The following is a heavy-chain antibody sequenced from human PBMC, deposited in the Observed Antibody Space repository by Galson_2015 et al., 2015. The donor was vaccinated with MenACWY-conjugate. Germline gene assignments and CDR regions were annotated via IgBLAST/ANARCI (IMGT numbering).Heavy chain of an antibody. J-gene: IGHJ6*02. Sequence: RADYAQNFQGRVTITADESTSTAYMELSSLRSEDTAVYYCARLAGEFWSGYNISFYYGLDVWGQGTTVTVSS. CDR2: RA. V-gene: IGHV1-69*01. D-gene: IGHD3-3*01. CDR3: ARLAGEFWSGYNISFYYGLDV.